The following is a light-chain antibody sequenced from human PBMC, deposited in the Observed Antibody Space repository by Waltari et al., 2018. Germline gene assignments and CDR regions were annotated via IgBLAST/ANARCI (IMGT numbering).Light chain of an antibody. Sequence: QSALTSPASVSGSPGQSLTISCTGASSDVAGHDFVSWYQHHPGKAPKLMIYDVSYRPSGVSDRFSGSKSGITASLTISGLQADDEADYYCNSYTTSGPVFGGGTKLTVL. CDR3: NSYTTSGPV. V-gene: IGLV2-14*03. J-gene: IGLJ3*02. CDR2: DVS. CDR1: SSDVAGHDF.